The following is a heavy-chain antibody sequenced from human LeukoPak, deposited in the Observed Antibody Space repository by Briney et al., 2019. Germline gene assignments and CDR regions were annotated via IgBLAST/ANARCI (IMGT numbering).Heavy chain of an antibody. CDR1: GFTFSSYG. V-gene: IGHV3-30*18. J-gene: IGHJ4*02. CDR3: TKDNHYDSSAYQDY. D-gene: IGHD3-22*01. Sequence: PGRPLRLSCAASGFTFSSYGMHWVRQAPGKGLEWVAAISHDGSNKYYADSVKGRFTISRDNSKNTLYLQMNSLRAEDTAVYYCTKDNHYDSSAYQDYWGQGTLVTVSS. CDR2: ISHDGSNK.